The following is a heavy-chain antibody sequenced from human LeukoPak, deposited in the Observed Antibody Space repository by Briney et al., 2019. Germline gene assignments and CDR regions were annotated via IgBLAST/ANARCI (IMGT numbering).Heavy chain of an antibody. CDR1: GFTFSSYW. J-gene: IGHJ4*02. Sequence: GGSLRLSCVASGFTFSSYWMSWVRQAPGKGLEWVANIKQDGSEKWYVDSVKGRFTISRDNAKNSLYLQMNSLRVEDTAVYYCAREFRSGYNSRRFDYWGQGTLVTVSS. CDR2: IKQDGSEK. D-gene: IGHD6-19*01. V-gene: IGHV3-7*01. CDR3: AREFRSGYNSRRFDY.